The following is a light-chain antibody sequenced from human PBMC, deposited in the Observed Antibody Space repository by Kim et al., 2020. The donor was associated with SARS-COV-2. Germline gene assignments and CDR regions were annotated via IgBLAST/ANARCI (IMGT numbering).Light chain of an antibody. Sequence: DIVMTHTPLSSPVTLGQPASISCWSSQSLVHRDGNTYLIWLQQRPGQPPRLLIYKTYKRFSGVSDRFSGSGAGTDFTLKISRVNAEDVGIYYCMQATQYPHSFGQGTKLE. V-gene: IGKV2-24*01. CDR3: MQATQYPHS. J-gene: IGKJ2*03. CDR2: KTY. CDR1: QSLVHRDGNTY.